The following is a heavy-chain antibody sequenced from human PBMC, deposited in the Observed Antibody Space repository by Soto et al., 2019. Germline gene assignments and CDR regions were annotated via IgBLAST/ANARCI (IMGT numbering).Heavy chain of an antibody. Sequence: SETLSLTCTVSGDSISSGDYYWSWIRQPPGKGLEWIGYIYYSGGTYYNSSFKSRVTISVDTSKNLFSLKLSSVTAADTAVYYCAREGYYYGSGSFYHWFDPWGQGTLVTVSS. J-gene: IGHJ5*02. CDR2: IYYSGGT. CDR1: GDSISSGDYY. V-gene: IGHV4-30-4*01. CDR3: AREGYYYGSGSFYHWFDP. D-gene: IGHD3-10*01.